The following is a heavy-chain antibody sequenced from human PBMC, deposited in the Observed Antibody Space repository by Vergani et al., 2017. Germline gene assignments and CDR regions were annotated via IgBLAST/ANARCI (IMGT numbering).Heavy chain of an antibody. CDR1: GDSVSPNTAA. Sequence: QVQLQQSGPGLVKPSPTLSLTSAISGDSVSPNTAAWHWIRPSPSPRLEWLGRTYYSSKWYNDYAVSVKSRITINPDTAKNQFSLQLNSVTPEDTAVYYCQRTGYSSGWYGNALDYWGQGTLVTVSS. V-gene: IGHV6-1*01. J-gene: IGHJ4*02. CDR2: TYYSSKWYN. CDR3: QRTGYSSGWYGNALDY. D-gene: IGHD6-19*01.